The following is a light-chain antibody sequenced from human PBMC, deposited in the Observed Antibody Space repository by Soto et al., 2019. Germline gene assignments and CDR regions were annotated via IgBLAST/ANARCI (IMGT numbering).Light chain of an antibody. CDR3: QSYDSSLGGSKGV. V-gene: IGLV1-40*01. J-gene: IGLJ3*02. CDR1: SSDIGAGYD. CDR2: SNI. Sequence: QSVLTQPPPMPGAPGQRVTISCTGSSSDIGAGYDVHWYQQFPGTAPKLLIYSNINRPSGVPDRFSGSKSGTSASLAITGLQAEDEADYYCQSYDSSLGGSKGVFGGGTKVTVL.